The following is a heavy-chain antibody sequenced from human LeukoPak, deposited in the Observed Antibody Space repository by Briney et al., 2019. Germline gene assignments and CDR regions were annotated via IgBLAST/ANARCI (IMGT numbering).Heavy chain of an antibody. CDR1: GYTFTGYY. D-gene: IGHD3-3*01. CDR3: ARDLYYDFWSGYYTGLLYFGMDV. CDR2: INPNSGGT. V-gene: IGHV1-2*02. Sequence: ASVKVSCKASGYTFTGYYMHWVRQAPGQGLEWMGWINPNSGGTNYAQKFQGRVTMTRDTSISTAYMELSRLRSDDTAVYYCARDLYYDFWSGYYTGLLYFGMDVWGQGTTVTVSS. J-gene: IGHJ6*02.